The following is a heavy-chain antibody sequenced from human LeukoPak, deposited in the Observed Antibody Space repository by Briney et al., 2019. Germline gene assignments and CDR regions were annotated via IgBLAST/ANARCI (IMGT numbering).Heavy chain of an antibody. D-gene: IGHD4-17*01. Sequence: KPSETLSLTCTVSGGSITNDNYYWAWIRQPPGKGLEWIGSIYYSGSTYYNPSLKSRVTISVDTSKNQFSLKLSSVTAADTAVYYCARHYGRPLKRAFDIWGQGTMVTVSS. V-gene: IGHV4-39*01. CDR2: IYYSGST. CDR1: GGSITNDNYY. J-gene: IGHJ3*02. CDR3: ARHYGRPLKRAFDI.